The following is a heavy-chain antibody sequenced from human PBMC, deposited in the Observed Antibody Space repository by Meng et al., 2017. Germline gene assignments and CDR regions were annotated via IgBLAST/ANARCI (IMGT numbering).Heavy chain of an antibody. CDR1: GFTFDDYA. Sequence: SLKISCAASGFTFDDYAMHWVRQAPGKGLEWVSGISWNSGSIGYADSVKGRFTISRDNAKNSLYLQMNSLRAEDTAVYYCAIVGATTAADAFDIWGQGTMVTVSS. CDR3: AIVGATTAADAFDI. CDR2: ISWNSGSI. D-gene: IGHD1-26*01. V-gene: IGHV3-9*01. J-gene: IGHJ3*02.